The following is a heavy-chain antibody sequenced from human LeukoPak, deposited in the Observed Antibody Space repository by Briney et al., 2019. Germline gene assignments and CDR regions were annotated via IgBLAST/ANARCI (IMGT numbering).Heavy chain of an antibody. V-gene: IGHV3-48*04. D-gene: IGHD3-10*02. J-gene: IGHJ4*02. CDR2: ISERDISI. Sequence: PGGSLRLSCAVSGFTFSNYGMSWVRQAPGKGLEYISHISERDISIYYADSVKGRFTISRDNAKNSLYLQMNSLTAEDTAVYYCARVKYVRGCLDSWGQGALVTVSS. CDR1: GFTFSNYG. CDR3: ARVKYVRGCLDS.